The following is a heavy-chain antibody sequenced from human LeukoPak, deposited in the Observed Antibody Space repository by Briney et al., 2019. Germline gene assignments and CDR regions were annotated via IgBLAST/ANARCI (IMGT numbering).Heavy chain of an antibody. CDR2: INHSGST. J-gene: IGHJ4*02. Sequence: SETLSLTCAVYGGSFSGYYWSWIRQPPGKGLEWIGEINHSGSTNYNPSLKSRVTISVDTSKNQFSLKLSSVTAADTAVYYCARVRYCGYSSHWGQGTLVTVSS. CDR1: GGSFSGYY. CDR3: ARVRYCGYSSH. V-gene: IGHV4-34*01. D-gene: IGHD6-13*01.